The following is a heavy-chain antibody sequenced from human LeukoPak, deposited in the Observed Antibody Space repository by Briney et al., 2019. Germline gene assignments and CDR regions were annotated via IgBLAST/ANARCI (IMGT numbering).Heavy chain of an antibody. CDR3: ARRTGGSYDY. Sequence: LETLSLTCAVYGGSFSGYYWSWIRQPPGKGLEWIGEINHSGSTNYNPSLKSRVTISVDTSKNQFSLKLSSVTAADTAVYYCARRTGGSYDYWGQGTLVTVSS. CDR2: INHSGST. CDR1: GGSFSGYY. J-gene: IGHJ4*02. D-gene: IGHD1-26*01. V-gene: IGHV4-34*01.